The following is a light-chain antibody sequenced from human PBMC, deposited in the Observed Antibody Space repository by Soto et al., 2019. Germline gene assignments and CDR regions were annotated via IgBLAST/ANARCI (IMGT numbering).Light chain of an antibody. CDR2: EVN. Sequence: QSVLTQPASVSGFLGQSITISCTGTSSDVGAHNYVSWYQQHPGKAPKLVLYEVNSRPSGVPSRFSGSKSGNTASLTISGLQGEDEADYYCTSFTGSSTPVIFGGGTKVTAL. CDR1: SSDVGAHNY. V-gene: IGLV2-14*01. J-gene: IGLJ2*01. CDR3: TSFTGSSTPVI.